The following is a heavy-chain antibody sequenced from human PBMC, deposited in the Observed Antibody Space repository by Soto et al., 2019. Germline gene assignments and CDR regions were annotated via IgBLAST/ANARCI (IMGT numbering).Heavy chain of an antibody. J-gene: IGHJ4*02. CDR3: ARVRVDYYDSSGYYLFDY. D-gene: IGHD3-22*01. V-gene: IGHV4-30-4*01. CDR2: IYYSGST. CDR1: GGPISSGDYY. Sequence: SETLSLTCTVSGGPISSGDYYWSWIRQPPGKGLEWIGYIYYSGSTYYNPSLKSRVTISVDTSKNQFSLKLSSVTAADTAVYYCARVRVDYYDSSGYYLFDYWGQGTLVTSPQ.